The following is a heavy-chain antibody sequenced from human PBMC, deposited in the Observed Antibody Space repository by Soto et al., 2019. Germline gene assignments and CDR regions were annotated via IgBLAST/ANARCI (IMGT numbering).Heavy chain of an antibody. V-gene: IGHV4-30-4*08. Sequence: SWIRQPPGKGLEWIGYIYYSGSTYYNPSLKSRVTISVDTSKNQFSLKLSSVTAADTAVYYCARTYSSSWSPFDYWGQGTLVTVSS. CDR2: IYYSGST. CDR3: ARTYSSSWSPFDY. D-gene: IGHD6-13*01. J-gene: IGHJ4*02.